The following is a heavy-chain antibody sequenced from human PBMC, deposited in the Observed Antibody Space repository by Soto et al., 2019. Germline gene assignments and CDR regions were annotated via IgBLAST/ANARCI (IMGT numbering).Heavy chain of an antibody. J-gene: IGHJ4*02. D-gene: IGHD5-12*01. CDR1: GYSFANYW. CDR2: IFPGDSHT. Sequence: EVQLVQSGAEVKKPGESLKISCEGSGYSFANYWIGWVRQMPGKGLEWMALIFPGDSHTRYSPSLQGQVTISVDKSISTAYLQWSSLKASDTAMYYCAKHGYSGYGAFSDWGQGTLVTVSS. V-gene: IGHV5-51*01. CDR3: AKHGYSGYGAFSD.